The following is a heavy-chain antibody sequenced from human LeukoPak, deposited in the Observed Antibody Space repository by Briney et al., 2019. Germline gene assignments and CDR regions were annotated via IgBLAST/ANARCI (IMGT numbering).Heavy chain of an antibody. CDR2: IYYTGNT. Sequence: SETLSLTCTVSGGSISNYYWNWIRQPPGKGLEWIGYIYYTGNTNYNPSLKSRVAISVDTSKNQFSLKLSSVTAADTAVYYCARGCGSGLRDWFDSWGQGTLVTVSS. CDR3: ARGCGSGLRDWFDS. J-gene: IGHJ5*01. V-gene: IGHV4-59*08. D-gene: IGHD3-10*01. CDR1: GGSISNYY.